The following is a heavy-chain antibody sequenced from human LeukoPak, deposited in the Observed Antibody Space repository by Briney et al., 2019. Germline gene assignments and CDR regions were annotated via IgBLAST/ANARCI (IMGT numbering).Heavy chain of an antibody. D-gene: IGHD6-19*01. J-gene: IGHJ6*02. Sequence: NPSETLSLTCAVYGGSFSGYYWSWIRQPPGKGLEWIGEINHSGSTNYNPPLKSRVTISVDTSKNQFSLKLSSVTAADTAVYYCARGEWLVRHYYYYYGMDVWGQGTTVTVSS. CDR3: ARGEWLVRHYYYYYGMDV. V-gene: IGHV4-34*01. CDR2: INHSGST. CDR1: GGSFSGYY.